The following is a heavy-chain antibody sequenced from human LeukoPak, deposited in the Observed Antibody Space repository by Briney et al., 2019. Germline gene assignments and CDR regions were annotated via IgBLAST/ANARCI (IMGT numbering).Heavy chain of an antibody. D-gene: IGHD3-10*01. CDR1: GFTFSSYA. CDR3: ARVKSRGNYYYYYGMDV. Sequence: GGSLRLSCAASGFTFSSYAMHWVRQAPGKGLEWVAVISYDGSNKDYADSVKGRVTISRDNSKNTLYLQMNSLRAEDTAVYYCARVKSRGNYYYYYGMDVWGQGTTVTVSS. V-gene: IGHV3-30-3*01. J-gene: IGHJ6*02. CDR2: ISYDGSNK.